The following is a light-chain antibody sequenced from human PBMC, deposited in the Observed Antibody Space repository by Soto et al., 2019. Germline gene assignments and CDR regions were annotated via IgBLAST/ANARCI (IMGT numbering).Light chain of an antibody. CDR1: SSNIGNNY. V-gene: IGLV1-51*01. CDR2: DNN. Sequence: QSVLTQPPSVSAAPGQKVTISCSGSSSNIGNNYVSWYQQLPGTAPKLLIYDNNERPSGIPDRFSGSKSGTSATLGITGLQTGDEGDYYCGTWDRSLSAGVFGTGTKLTVL. J-gene: IGLJ1*01. CDR3: GTWDRSLSAGV.